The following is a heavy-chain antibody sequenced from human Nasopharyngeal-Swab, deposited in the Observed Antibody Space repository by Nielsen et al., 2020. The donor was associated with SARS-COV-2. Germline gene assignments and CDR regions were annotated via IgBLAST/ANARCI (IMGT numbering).Heavy chain of an antibody. CDR1: GGSFSGYY. D-gene: IGHD2-21*02. CDR2: INHSGST. V-gene: IGHV4-34*01. Sequence: SETLSLTCAVYGGSFSGYYWGWIRQPPGKGLEWIGEINHSGSTNYNPSLKSRVTISVDMSKNQFSLKLSSVTAADTAVYYCARGTAVILYCGGDCYPGYFQHWGQGTLVTVSS. J-gene: IGHJ1*01. CDR3: ARGTAVILYCGGDCYPGYFQH.